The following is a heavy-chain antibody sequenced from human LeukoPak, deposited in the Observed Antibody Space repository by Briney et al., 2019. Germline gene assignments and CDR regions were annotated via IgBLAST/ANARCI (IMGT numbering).Heavy chain of an antibody. CDR2: ISYDGSNK. D-gene: IGHD3-22*01. V-gene: IGHV3-30-3*01. CDR1: GFTFSSYA. J-gene: IGHJ4*02. Sequence: GGSLRLSCAASGFTFSSYAMHWVRQAPGKGLEWVAVISYDGSNKYYADSVKGRFTISRDNSKNTLYLQMNSLRAEDTAVYYCARDNYDSSGYPHYWGQGTLVTVSS. CDR3: ARDNYDSSGYPHY.